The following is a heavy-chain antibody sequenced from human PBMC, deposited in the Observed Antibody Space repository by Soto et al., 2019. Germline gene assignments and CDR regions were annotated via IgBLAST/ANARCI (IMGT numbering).Heavy chain of an antibody. D-gene: IGHD3-10*01. CDR3: AKAGGDY. Sequence: GGSLRLSCAASGFIASNYAMSWVRQAPGKGLEWVSGFSGSGGVTFYADSVKGRFTLSRDSSKNTVYLHMSRLRAEDTAVYYCAKAGGDYWGQGTLVTVSS. CDR1: GFIASNYA. J-gene: IGHJ4*02. CDR2: FSGSGGVT. V-gene: IGHV3-23*01.